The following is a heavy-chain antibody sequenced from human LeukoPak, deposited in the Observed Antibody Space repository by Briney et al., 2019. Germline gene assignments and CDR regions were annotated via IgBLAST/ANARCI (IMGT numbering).Heavy chain of an antibody. V-gene: IGHV1-24*01. J-gene: IGHJ4*02. CDR2: FDPEDGET. D-gene: IGHD3-3*01. CDR1: GYTLTELS. Sequence: ASVTVSCKVSGYTLTELSMHWVRQAPGKGLEWMGGFDPEDGETIYAQKFQGRVTMTEDTSTDTAYMELSSLRSEDTAVYYCATGPFWSGYYREYYFDYWGQGTLVTVSS. CDR3: ATGPFWSGYYREYYFDY.